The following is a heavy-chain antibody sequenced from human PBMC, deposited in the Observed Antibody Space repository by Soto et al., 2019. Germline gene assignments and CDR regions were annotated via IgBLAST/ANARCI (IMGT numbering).Heavy chain of an antibody. CDR3: AKVDFWSGYAKLDF. D-gene: IGHD3-3*01. CDR1: GFTFSSYA. Sequence: GGSLRLSCAASGFTFSSYAMSWVRQAPGKGLEWVSAISGSGGSTYYADSVKGRFTISRDNSKNTLYLQMNSLRAEDTAVYYCAKVDFWSGYAKLDFWGKGTLVTVSS. J-gene: IGHJ4*02. CDR2: ISGSGGST. V-gene: IGHV3-23*01.